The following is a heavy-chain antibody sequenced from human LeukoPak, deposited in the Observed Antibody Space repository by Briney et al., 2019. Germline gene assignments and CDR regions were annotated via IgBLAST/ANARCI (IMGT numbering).Heavy chain of an antibody. D-gene: IGHD1-26*01. V-gene: IGHV1-18*01. CDR3: ARIPSLSKWEPNNNFDY. J-gene: IGHJ4*02. CDR2: ISAYNGNT. Sequence: ASVKVSCKASDYTFTSYGISWVRQAPGQGLEWMGWISAYNGNTNYAQKLQGRVTMTTDTSTSTAYMELRSLRSDDTAVYYCARIPSLSKWEPNNNFDYWGQGTLVTVSS. CDR1: DYTFTSYG.